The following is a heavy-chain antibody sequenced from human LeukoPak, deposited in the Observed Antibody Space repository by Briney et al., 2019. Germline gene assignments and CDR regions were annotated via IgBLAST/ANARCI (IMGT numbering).Heavy chain of an antibody. D-gene: IGHD3-22*01. CDR1: GGSISSSSYY. Sequence: SETLSLTCTVSGGSISSSSYYWGWIRQPPGKGLEWLGSIYYSGSTYYNPSLKSRVTISVDTSKNQFSLKLSSVTAADTAVYYCARHARITMIVVVWGQGTLVTVSS. CDR3: ARHARITMIVVV. J-gene: IGHJ4*02. V-gene: IGHV4-39*01. CDR2: IYYSGST.